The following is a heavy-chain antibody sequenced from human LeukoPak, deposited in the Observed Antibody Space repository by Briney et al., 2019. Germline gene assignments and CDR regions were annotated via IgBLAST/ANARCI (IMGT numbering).Heavy chain of an antibody. CDR2: IYYSGNT. J-gene: IGHJ3*02. V-gene: IGHV4-39*01. CDR3: ARWWQNLHAYDI. CDR1: GVSISSSNSY. Sequence: SETLSLTCTVSGVSISSSNSYWGWIRQPPGKGLEWIGSIYYSGNTYYNASLKSQVSISIDTSRNQFSLRLTSVTAADTAVYYCARWWQNLHAYDIWGQGTMITVSS. D-gene: IGHD2-15*01.